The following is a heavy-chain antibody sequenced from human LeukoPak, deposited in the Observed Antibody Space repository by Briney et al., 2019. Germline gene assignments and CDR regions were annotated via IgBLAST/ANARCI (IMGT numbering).Heavy chain of an antibody. CDR1: GYTVSSNY. CDR2: IYSGGST. CDR3: ARDYYGSGSYSDYMDV. Sequence: GGSLRLSCAASGYTVSSNYMGWVRQAPGKGLEWVSVIYSGGSTYYADSVKGRFTISRDNSKNTLYLQMNSLRAEDTAVYYCARDYYGSGSYSDYMDVWGKGTTVTVSS. J-gene: IGHJ6*03. V-gene: IGHV3-66*02. D-gene: IGHD3-10*01.